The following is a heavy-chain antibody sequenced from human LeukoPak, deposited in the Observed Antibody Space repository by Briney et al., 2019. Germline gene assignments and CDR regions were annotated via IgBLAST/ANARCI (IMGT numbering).Heavy chain of an antibody. V-gene: IGHV3-21*01. CDR2: ISSTSSYI. CDR3: VRSRGYSGYDFDY. Sequence: GGSLRLSCVASGFTFTNYNLNWVRQAPGKGLEWVSSISSTSSYIYYADSVKGRFTISRDNAKNSLYLQMNSLRAEDTAVYYCVRSRGYSGYDFDYLGQGALVTVSS. D-gene: IGHD5-12*01. CDR1: GFTFTNYN. J-gene: IGHJ4*02.